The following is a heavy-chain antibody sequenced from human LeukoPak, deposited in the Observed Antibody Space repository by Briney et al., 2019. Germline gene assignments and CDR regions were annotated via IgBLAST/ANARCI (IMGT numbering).Heavy chain of an antibody. V-gene: IGHV4-4*07. CDR3: ARARHNWFDP. CDR2: IYTSGST. CDR1: GFTFSSYA. Sequence: GSLRLSCAASGFTFSSYAMSWIRQPAGKGLEWIGRIYTSGSTNYNPSLKSRVTMSVDTSKNQFSLKLSSVTAADTAVYYCARARHNWFDPWGQGTLVTVSS. J-gene: IGHJ5*02.